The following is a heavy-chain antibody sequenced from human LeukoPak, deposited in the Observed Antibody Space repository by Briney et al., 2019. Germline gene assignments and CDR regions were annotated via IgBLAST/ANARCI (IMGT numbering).Heavy chain of an antibody. J-gene: IGHJ6*04. V-gene: IGHV3-48*03. CDR2: ISSSGSTI. Sequence: GGSLRLSCAASGFTFDDYGMNWVRQAPGKGLEWASYISSSGSTIYYADSVKGRFTISRDNAKNSLYLQMNSLRAEDTAVYYCAELGITMIGGVWGKGTTVTISS. CDR3: AELGITMIGGV. D-gene: IGHD3-10*02. CDR1: GFTFDDYG.